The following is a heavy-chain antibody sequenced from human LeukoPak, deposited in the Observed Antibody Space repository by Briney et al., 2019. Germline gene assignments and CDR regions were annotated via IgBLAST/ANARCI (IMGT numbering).Heavy chain of an antibody. CDR2: ISSSSYI. CDR3: ARDSGSSIEWFLNWFDP. J-gene: IGHJ5*02. V-gene: IGHV3-21*01. Sequence: SGGSLRLSCAASGFTFSSYSMNWVRQAPGKGLEWVSSISSSSYIYYADSVKGRFTISRDNAKNSLYLQMNSLRAEDTAVYYCARDSGSSIEWFLNWFDPWGQGTLVTVSS. D-gene: IGHD6-6*01. CDR1: GFTFSSYS.